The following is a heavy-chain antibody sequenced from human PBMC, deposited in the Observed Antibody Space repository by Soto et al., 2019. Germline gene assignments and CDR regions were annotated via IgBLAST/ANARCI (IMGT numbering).Heavy chain of an antibody. CDR3: ACLAYCGGDCYHYYYGMDV. CDR2: IDPSDSYT. Sequence: GESLKISCKGSGYSFTIYWISWVRQMPGKGLEWMGRIDPSDSYTNYSPSFQGHVTISADKSISTAYLQWSSLKASNTAMYYCACLAYCGGDCYHYYYGMDVWGQGTTVTVSS. CDR1: GYSFTIYW. D-gene: IGHD2-21*02. J-gene: IGHJ6*02. V-gene: IGHV5-10-1*01.